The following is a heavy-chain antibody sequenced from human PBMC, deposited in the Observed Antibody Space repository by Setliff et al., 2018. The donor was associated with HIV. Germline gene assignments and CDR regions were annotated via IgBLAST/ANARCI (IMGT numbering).Heavy chain of an antibody. CDR1: GGTFTSPG. V-gene: IGHV1-69*10. D-gene: IGHD6-19*01. CDR2: IIPILDVP. CDR3: ARGAWYSSGWYSSRYMDV. Sequence: GASVKVSCKASGGTFTSPGLNWVRQAPGQGLEWMGGIIPILDVPNYAQKFKGRVTITADKSTSTVHMELSSLRSEDTAVYYCARGAWYSSGWYSSRYMDVWGKWTTVTVSS. J-gene: IGHJ6*03.